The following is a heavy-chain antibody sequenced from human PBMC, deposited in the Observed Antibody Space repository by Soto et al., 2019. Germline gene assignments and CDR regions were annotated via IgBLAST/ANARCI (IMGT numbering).Heavy chain of an antibody. CDR3: ARERGGYSSDF. J-gene: IGHJ4*02. Sequence: EVQLVESGGGLVQPGGSLRLSCAASGFAFSTYWMHWLRQVPGKGLVWVSRFNGDGSYTNYADSVKGRFTISRDNAKNTLYLQMNSLRAEDTAVYYCARERGGYSSDFWGQGTLVTVSS. CDR2: FNGDGSYT. CDR1: GFAFSTYW. D-gene: IGHD2-15*01. V-gene: IGHV3-74*01.